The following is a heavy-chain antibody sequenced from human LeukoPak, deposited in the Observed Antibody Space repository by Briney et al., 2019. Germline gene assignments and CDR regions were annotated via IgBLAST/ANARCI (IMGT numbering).Heavy chain of an antibody. CDR1: GGSISSSSYY. V-gene: IGHV4-39*01. D-gene: IGHD1-26*01. Sequence: PSETLSLTCTVSGGSISSSSYYWGWIRQPPGKGLEWIGSIYYSGSTYYNPSLKSRVTISVDTSKNQFSLKLSSVTAADTAVYYCARLLADFDYWGQGTLVTVSS. CDR2: IYYSGST. CDR3: ARLLADFDY. J-gene: IGHJ4*02.